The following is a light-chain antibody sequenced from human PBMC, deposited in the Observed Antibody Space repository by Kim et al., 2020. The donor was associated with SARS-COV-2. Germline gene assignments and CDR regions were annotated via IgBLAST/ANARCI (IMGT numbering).Light chain of an antibody. Sequence: EIVMTQSPATLSVSPGERATLSCRASQSIRSNLAWYQQKPGQAPRLLMYGASTRATGIPARFSGIGSGTEFTLTISSLQSEDCAVYYCQQYNNRPQTFGQGTKLDIK. CDR3: QQYNNRPQT. CDR2: GAS. CDR1: QSIRSN. V-gene: IGKV3-15*01. J-gene: IGKJ1*01.